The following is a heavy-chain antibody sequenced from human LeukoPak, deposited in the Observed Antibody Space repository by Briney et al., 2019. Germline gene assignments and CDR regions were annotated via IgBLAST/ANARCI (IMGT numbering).Heavy chain of an antibody. CDR1: GFTFSSYG. D-gene: IGHD3-10*01. CDR3: AKDLYYGSAHYGMDV. Sequence: PGGSLRLSCAASGFTFSSYGMHWVSQPPGKGLGWVAVISYDGSNKYYADSVKGRFTISRDNSKNTLYLQMNSLRAEDTAVYYCAKDLYYGSAHYGMDVWGKGTTVTVSS. V-gene: IGHV3-30*18. CDR2: ISYDGSNK. J-gene: IGHJ6*04.